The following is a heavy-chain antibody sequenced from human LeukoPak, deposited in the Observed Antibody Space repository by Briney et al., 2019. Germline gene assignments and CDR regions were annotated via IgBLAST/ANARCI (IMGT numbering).Heavy chain of an antibody. Sequence: PSETLSLTCTVSGGSISTYYWSWIRQPPGEGLEWIGYIYYSESTNYNPSLKSRVTISVDTSKNQFSLKLSSVTAADTAVYYCARHYDSSGYWYYFDYWGQGTLVTVSS. CDR2: IYYSEST. V-gene: IGHV4-59*08. CDR1: GGSISTYY. D-gene: IGHD3-22*01. J-gene: IGHJ4*02. CDR3: ARHYDSSGYWYYFDY.